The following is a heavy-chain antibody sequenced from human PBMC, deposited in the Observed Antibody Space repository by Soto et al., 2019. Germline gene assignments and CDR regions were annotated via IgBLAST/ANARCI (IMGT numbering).Heavy chain of an antibody. D-gene: IGHD3-10*01. J-gene: IGHJ3*02. CDR2: ISGSGGST. CDR1: GFTFSSYA. Sequence: GGSLRLSCAASGFTFSSYAMSWVRQAPGKGLEWVSAISGSGGSTYYADSVKGRFTISRDNSKNTLYLQMNSLRAEDTAVYYCAKDSPYDGSGEEHDAFDIWGQGTMVTVSS. CDR3: AKDSPYDGSGEEHDAFDI. V-gene: IGHV3-23*01.